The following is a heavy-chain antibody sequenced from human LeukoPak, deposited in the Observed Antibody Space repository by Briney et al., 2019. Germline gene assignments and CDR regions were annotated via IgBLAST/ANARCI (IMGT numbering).Heavy chain of an antibody. CDR2: IYYSGST. CDR1: GGSISSYY. Sequence: SETLSLTCTVSGGSISSYYWSWIRQPPGKGLEWIGYIYYSGSTNYNPSLKSRVTISADTSKNQFSLKLSSVTAADTAVYYCARGPSPYGGDNWFDPWGQGTLVTVSS. CDR3: ARGPSPYGGDNWFDP. J-gene: IGHJ5*02. V-gene: IGHV4-59*01. D-gene: IGHD4-23*01.